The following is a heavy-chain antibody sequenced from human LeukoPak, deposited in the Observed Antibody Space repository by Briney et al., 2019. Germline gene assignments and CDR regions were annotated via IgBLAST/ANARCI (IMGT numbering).Heavy chain of an antibody. CDR2: IDYSGST. CDR1: GGSISSYY. V-gene: IGHV4-59*01. CDR3: ARGTGIAALLNY. D-gene: IGHD6-13*01. Sequence: SETLSLTCTVSGGSISSYYWSWIRQPPGKGLEWIAYIDYSGSTNYNPSLKSRVTISVDTSKNQFSLKLSSVTAADTAVYYCARGTGIAALLNYWGQGILVTVSS. J-gene: IGHJ4*02.